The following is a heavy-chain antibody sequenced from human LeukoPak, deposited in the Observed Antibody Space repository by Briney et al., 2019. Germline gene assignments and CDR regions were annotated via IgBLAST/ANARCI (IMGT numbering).Heavy chain of an antibody. CDR2: INPNGGGT. CDR3: AREEVSVISDTCCSGLGY. CDR1: GYTFAGFY. J-gene: IGHJ4*02. Sequence: ASVKVSCKASGYTFAGFYMNWVRQAPGQGLEWMGWINPNGGGTNYAQKFQGRVTMTRDTSINTAYMELSSLRSDDTAVYYCAREEVSVISDTCCSGLGYWGQGTLVTVSS. D-gene: IGHD2-2*01. V-gene: IGHV1-2*02.